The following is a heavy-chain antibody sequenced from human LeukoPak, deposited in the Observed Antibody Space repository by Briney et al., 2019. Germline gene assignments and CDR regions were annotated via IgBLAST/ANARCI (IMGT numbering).Heavy chain of an antibody. CDR1: GYTFTDYY. Sequence: ASVKVSCKASGYTFTDYYMHWVRPAPGQGLEWVGWINPTSGGTNYAQKFQDRVTMTRDTSNNTSYMELSRLRSDDTAVYYCAREFRTTTWSYDAFDLWGQGTMVTVSS. CDR3: AREFRTTTWSYDAFDL. J-gene: IGHJ3*01. D-gene: IGHD1/OR15-1a*01. CDR2: INPTSGGT. V-gene: IGHV1-2*02.